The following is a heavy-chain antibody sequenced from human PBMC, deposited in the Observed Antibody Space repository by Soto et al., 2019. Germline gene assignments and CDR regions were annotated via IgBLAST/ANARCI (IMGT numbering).Heavy chain of an antibody. CDR2: IYTSGST. CDR3: ARDDCSGGSCYSEFDY. V-gene: IGHV4-4*07. D-gene: IGHD2-15*01. CDR1: GGSISSYY. J-gene: IGHJ4*02. Sequence: SETLSLTCTVSGGSISSYYWSWIRQPAGKGLEWIGRIYTSGSTNYNPSLKSRVTMSVDTSKNQFSLQLSSVTAADTAVYYCARDDCSGGSCYSEFDYWGQGALVTVYS.